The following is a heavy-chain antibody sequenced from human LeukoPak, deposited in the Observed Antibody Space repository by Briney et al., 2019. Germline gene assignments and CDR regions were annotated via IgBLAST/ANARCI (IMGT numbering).Heavy chain of an antibody. CDR3: ARRIAVAGRYYFDY. D-gene: IGHD6-19*01. V-gene: IGHV5-51*01. Sequence: GESLKISCKGSGYSFTSYWIGWVRQMPGKGLEWMGIIYPGDSATRYSPSFQGQVNISADKSISTAYLQWSTLKASDTAMYYCARRIAVAGRYYFDYRGQGTLVTVSS. CDR1: GYSFTSYW. CDR2: IYPGDSAT. J-gene: IGHJ4*02.